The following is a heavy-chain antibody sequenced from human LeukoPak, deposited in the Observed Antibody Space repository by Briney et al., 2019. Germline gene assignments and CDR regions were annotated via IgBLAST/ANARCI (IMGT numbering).Heavy chain of an antibody. CDR1: GFTFSSYS. D-gene: IGHD3-22*01. Sequence: TAGGSLRLSCAASGFTFSSYSMNWVRQAPGKGLEWVSSISSSSSYIYYADSVKGRFTISRDNAKSSLYLQMNSLRAEDTAVYYCARIGYYCDSGSAEYFQHWGQGTLVTVSS. CDR2: ISSSSSYI. J-gene: IGHJ1*01. V-gene: IGHV3-21*01. CDR3: ARIGYYCDSGSAEYFQH.